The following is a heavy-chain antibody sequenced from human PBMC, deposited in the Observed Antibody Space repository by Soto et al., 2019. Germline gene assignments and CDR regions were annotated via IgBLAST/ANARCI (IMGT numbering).Heavy chain of an antibody. V-gene: IGHV3-9*01. CDR2: ISWNSGNL. J-gene: IGHJ4*02. Sequence: EVQLVESGGGLVQPGRSLRLSCAASGFTFDDYAMHWVRQPPGKGLEWVSSISWNSGNLGYADSVKGRFTISRDNAKNSLYLQMNSLRGEDTALHYCAKGASTTVFAFNDYWGQGTLVTVSS. CDR1: GFTFDDYA. CDR3: AKGASTTVFAFNDY. D-gene: IGHD4-17*01.